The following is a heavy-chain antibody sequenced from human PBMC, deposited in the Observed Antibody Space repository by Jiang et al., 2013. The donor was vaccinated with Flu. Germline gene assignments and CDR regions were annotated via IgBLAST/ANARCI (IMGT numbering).Heavy chain of an antibody. V-gene: IGHV6-1*01. D-gene: IGHD3-10*01. J-gene: IGHJ4*02. CDR1: GDSVSSNSVM. CDR3: ARDSGTGQYYSPLRY. CDR2: TYFRSKWYN. Sequence: GLVKPSQTLSLTCAISGDSVSSNSVMWSWIRQSPSRGLEWLGRTYFRSKWYNDYALSVKSRTTINADTAKNQLSLQLDSVSPEDTAVYYCARDSGTGQYYSPLRYWGQGTLVTVSS.